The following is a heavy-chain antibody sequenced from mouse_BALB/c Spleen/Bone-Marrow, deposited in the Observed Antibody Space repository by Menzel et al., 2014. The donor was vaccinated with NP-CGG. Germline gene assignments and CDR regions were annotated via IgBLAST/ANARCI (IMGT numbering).Heavy chain of an antibody. CDR2: ISSGSSTI. CDR3: ATYYGNY. Sequence: EVQGVESGGGLVQPGGSRKLSCAASGFTFSSFGMHWVRQAPEKGLEWVAYISSGSSTIYYADTVKGRFTISRDNPKNTLFLQMTSLRSEDTAMYYCATYYGNYWGQGIPLTVSS. J-gene: IGHJ2*01. CDR1: GFTFSSFG. D-gene: IGHD2-10*01. V-gene: IGHV5-17*02.